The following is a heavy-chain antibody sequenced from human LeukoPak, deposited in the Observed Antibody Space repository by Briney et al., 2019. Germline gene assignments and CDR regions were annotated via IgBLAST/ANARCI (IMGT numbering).Heavy chain of an antibody. Sequence: PVPSLRLSSAASGFTFSNYAMSWVRQGPGKGLEWVSAITGSGGNTSYADPVKVGFTIYRDNSKTTVFLQMNSLRADDTAVYYYAKWGEYDVLTGYYVSDYWGQGTLVTVSS. D-gene: IGHD3-9*01. J-gene: IGHJ4*02. CDR3: AKWGEYDVLTGYYVSDY. V-gene: IGHV3-23*01. CDR1: GFTFSNYA. CDR2: ITGSGGNT.